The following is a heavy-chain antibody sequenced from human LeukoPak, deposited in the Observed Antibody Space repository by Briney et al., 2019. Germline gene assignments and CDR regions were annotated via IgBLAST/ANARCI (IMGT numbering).Heavy chain of an antibody. CDR1: GGTFSSYA. V-gene: IGHV1-46*01. D-gene: IGHD2-21*02. Sequence: ASVKVSCKASGGTFSSYAISWVRQAPGQGLEWMGIINPSGGSTSYAQKFQGRVTMTRDTSTSTVYMELSSLRSEDTAVYYCARDGPTCGGDCYSSWFDPWGQGTLVTVSS. J-gene: IGHJ5*02. CDR3: ARDGPTCGGDCYSSWFDP. CDR2: INPSGGST.